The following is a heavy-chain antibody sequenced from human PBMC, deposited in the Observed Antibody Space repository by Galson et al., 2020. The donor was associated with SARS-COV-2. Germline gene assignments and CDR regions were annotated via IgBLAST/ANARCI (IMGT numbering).Heavy chain of an antibody. Sequence: SGPTLVKPTQTLTLPCTFSGFSLSTSGMCVSWIRQPPGKALEWLALIDWDDDKYYSTSLQTRLTISKDTSKNQVVLTMTNMDPVDTATYYCARARLRQVLYYFDYWGQGTLVTVSS. CDR3: ARARLRQVLYYFDY. D-gene: IGHD4-17*01. CDR1: GFSLSTSGMC. V-gene: IGHV2-70*01. CDR2: IDWDDDK. J-gene: IGHJ4*02.